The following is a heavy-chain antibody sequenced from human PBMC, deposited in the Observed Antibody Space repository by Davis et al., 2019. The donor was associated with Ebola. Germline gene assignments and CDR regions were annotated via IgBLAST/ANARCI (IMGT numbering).Heavy chain of an antibody. Sequence: SETLSLTCTVSGGSISSGNYWSWVRQPPEKGLEWIGEIYHTGSTNFNPSLKSRVTMSVDTSKKQFSLNLSSVTAADTAVYYCARLGYGGTRDYWGQGTLVTVSS. V-gene: IGHV4-4*02. CDR1: GGSISSGNY. J-gene: IGHJ4*02. D-gene: IGHD4-23*01. CDR2: IYHTGST. CDR3: ARLGYGGTRDY.